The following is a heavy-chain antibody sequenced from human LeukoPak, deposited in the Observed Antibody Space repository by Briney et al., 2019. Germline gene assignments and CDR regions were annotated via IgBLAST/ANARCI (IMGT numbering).Heavy chain of an antibody. CDR3: ATGDESFDN. Sequence: PSETLSLTCAVYGGSFSGYYWSWIRQPPGKGLEWIGEINHSGSTDYNPSLKSRVTLSVDKSKNQFSLNLRSVTAADTAVYYCATGDESFDNWGQGTVVTVSS. J-gene: IGHJ4*02. D-gene: IGHD3-10*01. V-gene: IGHV4-34*01. CDR2: INHSGST. CDR1: GGSFSGYY.